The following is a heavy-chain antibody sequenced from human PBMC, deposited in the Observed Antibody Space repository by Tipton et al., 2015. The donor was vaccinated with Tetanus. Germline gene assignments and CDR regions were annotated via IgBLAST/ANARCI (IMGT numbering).Heavy chain of an antibody. Sequence: SLRLSCTASGFTFNSYPMNWVRQAPGKGLEWVSVSYAGGNYAYYADSVKGRFTTSRDDSKSTLFLHMTSLRVEDTAVYYCAKVRGTLRYSFDSWGQGTRVTVSS. D-gene: IGHD1-26*01. CDR1: GFTFNSYP. CDR2: SYAGGNYA. CDR3: AKVRGTLRYSFDS. V-gene: IGHV3-23*03. J-gene: IGHJ5*01.